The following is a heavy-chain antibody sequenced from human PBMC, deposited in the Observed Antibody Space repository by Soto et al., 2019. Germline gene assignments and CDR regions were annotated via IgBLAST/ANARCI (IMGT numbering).Heavy chain of an antibody. J-gene: IGHJ6*02. CDR3: ARGGYSSTWSNLLDRSGLDV. V-gene: IGHV1-69*06. Sequence: SVKVSCKASGGTFSSYAISWVRQAPGQGLEWMGGIVPLFRTTNYAQKFQGRVTITADTSTYTAYMELSGLRSGDTAVYYWARGGYSSTWSNLLDRSGLDVWGQGTTVTVSS. D-gene: IGHD6-13*01. CDR1: GGTFSSYA. CDR2: IVPLFRTT.